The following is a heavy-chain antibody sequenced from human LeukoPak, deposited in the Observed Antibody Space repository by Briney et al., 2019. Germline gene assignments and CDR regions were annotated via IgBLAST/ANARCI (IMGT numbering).Heavy chain of an antibody. CDR1: GGSFSGYY. CDR2: INHSGST. J-gene: IGHJ6*03. Sequence: SETLSLTCAVYGGSFSGYYWSWIRQPPGKGLEWIGEINHSGSTNYNPSLKSRVTISVDTSKNQFSLKLSSVTAADTAVYYCARRILAAGGYYYYLDIWGKGTTVTISS. CDR3: ARRILAAGGYYYYLDI. V-gene: IGHV4-34*01. D-gene: IGHD3-3*02.